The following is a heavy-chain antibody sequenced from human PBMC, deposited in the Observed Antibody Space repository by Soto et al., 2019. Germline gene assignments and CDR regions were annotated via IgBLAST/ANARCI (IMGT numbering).Heavy chain of an antibody. V-gene: IGHV3-74*01. CDR3: ASSLLTPFDY. D-gene: IGHD7-27*01. J-gene: IGHJ4*02. Sequence: PGGSLRLSCAASGFTFSSYSMSWVRQAPGKGLVWVSRINSDGGSTSCADSVKGRFTISRDNAKNTLYLQMNSLRAEDTAVYYCASSLLTPFDYWGQGTLVTSP. CDR1: GFTFSSYS. CDR2: INSDGGST.